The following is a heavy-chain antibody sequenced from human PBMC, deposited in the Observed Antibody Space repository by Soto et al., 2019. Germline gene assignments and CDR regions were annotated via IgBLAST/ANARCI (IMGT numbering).Heavy chain of an antibody. V-gene: IGHV4-38-2*01. CDR3: ARTDSSGYTLDY. CDR1: GDSISSGYY. CDR2: IYHSGTT. J-gene: IGHJ4*02. D-gene: IGHD3-22*01. Sequence: SETLSLTCGVSGDSISSGYYWAWIRQPPGKGLEWIGSIYHSGTTYYNPSLKSRVTISVDTSKNQFSLKLSSVTAADSAVYYCARTDSSGYTLDYWGQGTLVTVPS.